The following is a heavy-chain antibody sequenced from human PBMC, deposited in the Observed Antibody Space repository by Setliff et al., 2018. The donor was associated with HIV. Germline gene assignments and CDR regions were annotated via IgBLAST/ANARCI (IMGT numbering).Heavy chain of an antibody. D-gene: IGHD6-13*01. V-gene: IGHV3-30*02. J-gene: IGHJ6*02. CDR2: IRYDATDK. Sequence: PGESLKISCAASGFTFSRYGMHWVRQAPGKGLEWVAFIRYDATDKYYAESVRGRLTISRDYSRNTLYLQMNSLRAEDSAVYYCAKDPNSSWHVGFYNYGMDVWGQGTTVTVSS. CDR1: GFTFSRYG. CDR3: AKDPNSSWHVGFYNYGMDV.